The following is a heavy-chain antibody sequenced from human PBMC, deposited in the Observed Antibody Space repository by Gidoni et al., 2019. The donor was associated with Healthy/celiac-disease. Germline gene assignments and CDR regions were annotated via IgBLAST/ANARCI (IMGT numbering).Heavy chain of an antibody. D-gene: IGHD6-6*01. Sequence: QVQLQQSGPGLVKPSQTLSLTCAISRDSVSSNSAAWNWIRQSPSRGLEWLGRTYYRSKWYNDYAVSVKSRITINPDTSKNQFSLQLNSVTPEDTAVYYCARGRIAANAMMHWFDPWGQGTLVTVSS. CDR2: TYYRSKWYN. CDR3: ARGRIAANAMMHWFDP. V-gene: IGHV6-1*01. J-gene: IGHJ5*02. CDR1: RDSVSSNSAA.